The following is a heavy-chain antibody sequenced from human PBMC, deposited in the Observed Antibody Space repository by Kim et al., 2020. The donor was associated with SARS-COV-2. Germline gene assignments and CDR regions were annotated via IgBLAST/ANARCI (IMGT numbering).Heavy chain of an antibody. D-gene: IGHD6-13*01. V-gene: IGHV4-39*01. CDR1: GGSISSSSYY. Sequence: SETLSLTCTVSGGSISSSSYYWGWIRQPPGKGLEWIGSIYYSGSTYYNPSLKSRVTISVDTSKNQFSLKLSSVTAADTAVYYCARRLRSSSRGFFDYWGQGTLVTVSS. CDR3: ARRLRSSSRGFFDY. J-gene: IGHJ4*02. CDR2: IYYSGST.